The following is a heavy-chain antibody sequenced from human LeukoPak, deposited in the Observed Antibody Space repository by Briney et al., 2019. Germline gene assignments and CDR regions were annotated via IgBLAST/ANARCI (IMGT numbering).Heavy chain of an antibody. D-gene: IGHD3-10*01. CDR3: AKDMVRGVTFYYGMDV. J-gene: IGHJ6*02. CDR1: GFTFSSYG. V-gene: IGHV3-30*18. Sequence: GGSLRLSCAASGFTFSSYGMHWVRQAPGKGLEWVAVISYDGSNKYYADSVKGRFTISRDNSKNTLYLQMNSLRAEDTAVYCCAKDMVRGVTFYYGMDVWGQGTTVTVSS. CDR2: ISYDGSNK.